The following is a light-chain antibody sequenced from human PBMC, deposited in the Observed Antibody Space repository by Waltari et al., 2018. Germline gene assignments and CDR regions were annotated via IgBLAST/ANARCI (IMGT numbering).Light chain of an antibody. CDR3: AAWDDSLSGRV. CDR1: SSNIGSHY. J-gene: IGLJ3*02. V-gene: IGLV1-47*02. Sequence: QPVLTQPPSASGTPGPTVPSSCSGISSNIGSHYVYWYQQLPGTAPKLLIYPSDQRPSGGPDRCSGSKAGTSASRAISGLRSEEEADYYCAAWDDSLSGRVFGGGTKLTVL. CDR2: PSD.